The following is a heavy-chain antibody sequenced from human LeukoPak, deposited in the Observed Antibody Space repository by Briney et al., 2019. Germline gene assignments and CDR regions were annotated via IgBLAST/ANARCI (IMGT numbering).Heavy chain of an antibody. CDR1: GGSFSGYY. V-gene: IGHV4-34*01. D-gene: IGHD2-2*01. Sequence: SETLSLTCAVYGGSFSGYYWSWIRQPPGKGLEWIGEINHSWSTNYNPSLKSRVTISVDTSKNQFSLKLSSVTAADTAVYYCARNLGYCSSTSCSWGLYYYYYMDVWGKGTTVTVSS. CDR3: ARNLGYCSSTSCSWGLYYYYYMDV. CDR2: INHSWST. J-gene: IGHJ6*03.